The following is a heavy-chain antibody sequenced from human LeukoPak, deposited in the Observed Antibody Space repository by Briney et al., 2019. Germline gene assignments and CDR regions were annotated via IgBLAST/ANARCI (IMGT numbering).Heavy chain of an antibody. Sequence: ASMTVSCKASGYTFTSYAMHWVRQAPGQRLEWMGWINAGNGNTKYSQKFQGRVTITGDTSASTAYMELSSLRSEDTAVYYCARDRSSGWSLGRPIWFDPWGQGTLVTVSS. J-gene: IGHJ5*02. D-gene: IGHD6-19*01. CDR1: GYTFTSYA. V-gene: IGHV1-3*01. CDR2: INAGNGNT. CDR3: ARDRSSGWSLGRPIWFDP.